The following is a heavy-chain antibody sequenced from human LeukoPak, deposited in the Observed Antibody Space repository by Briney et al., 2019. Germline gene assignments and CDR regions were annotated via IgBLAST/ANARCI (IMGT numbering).Heavy chain of an antibody. CDR1: GYTFSKYS. V-gene: IGHV1-18*01. CDR2: ISGYNGKT. CDR3: AREESIGRYQFLHDY. J-gene: IGHJ4*02. D-gene: IGHD1-26*01. Sequence: ASVKVSCKASGYTFSKYSINWVRQAPGQGLEWMGWISGYNGKTNYAQKLQDRVTMTTDTSTSTAYMELRSLTSDDTAVYYCAREESIGRYQFLHDYWGQGTLVTVSS.